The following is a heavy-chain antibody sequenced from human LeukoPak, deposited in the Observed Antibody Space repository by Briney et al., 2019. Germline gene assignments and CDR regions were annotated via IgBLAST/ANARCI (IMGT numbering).Heavy chain of an antibody. CDR3: ARGGAAMAYY. Sequence: GGSLRLSCAASGFTFSTYGMHWVRQAPGKGLEWVAFIRYDRTNKNYVDSVKGRFTISRDNAKNTLYLQMNSLRAEDTAVYYCARGGAAMAYYWGQGTLVTVSS. D-gene: IGHD5-18*01. J-gene: IGHJ4*02. CDR1: GFTFSTYG. CDR2: IRYDRTNK. V-gene: IGHV3-30*02.